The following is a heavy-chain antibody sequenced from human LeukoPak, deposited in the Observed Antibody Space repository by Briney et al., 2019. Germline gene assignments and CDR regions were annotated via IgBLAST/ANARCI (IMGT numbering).Heavy chain of an antibody. CDR1: GXSISSYY. J-gene: IGHJ5*01. V-gene: IGHV4-59*01. D-gene: IGHD6-19*01. CDR2: IYYSGST. CDR3: ARDSGWFDY. Sequence: SSETLSLTCTVSGXSISSYYGSWIRQPPGKGLEWIGYIYYSGSTNYNPSLKSRVTISVDTSKNQFSLKLSSVTAADTAVYYCARDSGWFDYWGQGTLVTVSS.